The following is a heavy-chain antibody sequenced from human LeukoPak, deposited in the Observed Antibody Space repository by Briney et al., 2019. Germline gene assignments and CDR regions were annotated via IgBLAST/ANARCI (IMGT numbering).Heavy chain of an antibody. J-gene: IGHJ6*02. CDR2: IYYSGST. V-gene: IGHV4-61*01. D-gene: IGHD4-17*01. Sequence: SETLSLTCTVSGGSFSSGSYYWTWIRQPPGKGLEWIGYIYYSGSTNYNPSLKSRVTISVDTSKNQFSLKLRSVTAADTAVYYCARDERDGDYYYGMDVWGQGTTVTVSS. CDR3: ARDERDGDYYYGMDV. CDR1: GGSFSSGSYY.